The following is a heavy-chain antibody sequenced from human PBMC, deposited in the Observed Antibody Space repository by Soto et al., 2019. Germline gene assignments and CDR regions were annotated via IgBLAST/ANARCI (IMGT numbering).Heavy chain of an antibody. CDR2: ITWKSDNI. CDR3: AKAQFQYSTTSNYGPFDI. Sequence: PGGSLRLSCAASGLTFDDYAMHWVRQTPGKGLEWVSGITWKSDNIGYADSVKGRFTISRDNAKNSLYLQMNSLRDEDTALYYCAKAQFQYSTTSNYGPFDIWGQGTMVTVSS. J-gene: IGHJ3*02. D-gene: IGHD6-6*01. V-gene: IGHV3-9*01. CDR1: GLTFDDYA.